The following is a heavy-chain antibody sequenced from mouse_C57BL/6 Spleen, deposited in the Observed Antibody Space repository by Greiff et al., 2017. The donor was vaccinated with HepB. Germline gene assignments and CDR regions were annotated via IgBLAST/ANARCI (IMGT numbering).Heavy chain of an antibody. CDR3: ARYGEGYDYDGYAMDY. Sequence: QVQLQQSGAELARPGASVKLSCKASGYTFTSYGISWVKQRTGQGLEWIGEIYPRSGNTYYNEKFKGKATLTADKSSSTAYMELRSLTSEDSAVYFCARYGEGYDYDGYAMDYWGQGTSVTVSS. D-gene: IGHD2-4*01. J-gene: IGHJ4*01. CDR2: IYPRSGNT. CDR1: GYTFTSYG. V-gene: IGHV1-81*01.